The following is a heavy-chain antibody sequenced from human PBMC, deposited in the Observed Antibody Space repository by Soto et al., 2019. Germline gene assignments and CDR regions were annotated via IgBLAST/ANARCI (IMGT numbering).Heavy chain of an antibody. Sequence: QVQLVESGGGVVQPGKSLRLSCAASGFTFTNYGMHWVRQAPGKGLEWVAVIWNDGSGYFYANSVKGRFTISRDNSKNALYLQMSSLSAEDTGVYYCARRQISPPTRGAAAARGGMDAWGQGTTVTVSS. V-gene: IGHV3-33*01. CDR1: GFTFTNYG. CDR3: ARRQISPPTRGAAAARGGMDA. CDR2: IWNDGSGY. J-gene: IGHJ6*02. D-gene: IGHD6-13*01.